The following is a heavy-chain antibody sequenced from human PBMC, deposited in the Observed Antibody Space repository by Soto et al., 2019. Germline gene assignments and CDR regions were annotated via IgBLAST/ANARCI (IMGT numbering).Heavy chain of an antibody. J-gene: IGHJ3*02. D-gene: IGHD3-16*01. CDR1: GFTFSSHA. CDR3: AKEFHWANLGPDAFDI. Sequence: PGGSLRLSCEASGFTFSSHAMSWVRQAPGKGLEWVSAISGSGGSTYYADSVKGRFTISRDNSKNTLYLQMNSLRAEDTAVYYCAKEFHWANLGPDAFDIWGQGTMVTVSS. CDR2: ISGSGGST. V-gene: IGHV3-23*01.